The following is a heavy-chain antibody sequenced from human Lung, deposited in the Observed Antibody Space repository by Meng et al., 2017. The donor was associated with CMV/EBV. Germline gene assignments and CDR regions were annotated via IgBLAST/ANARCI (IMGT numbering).Heavy chain of an antibody. D-gene: IGHD6-13*01. CDR3: ARDLRPAGGGMEV. CDR1: GFSVNSNF. CDR2: IYTGGIT. V-gene: IGHV3-53*01. J-gene: IGHJ6*02. Sequence: ESXKISXAASGFSVNSNFMNWVRQAPGKGLEWVSVIYTGGITYYADSVKGRFTISRDNSKNTVHLQMNNLRPGDTAVYYCARDLRPAGGGMEVWGQGTTVTVSS.